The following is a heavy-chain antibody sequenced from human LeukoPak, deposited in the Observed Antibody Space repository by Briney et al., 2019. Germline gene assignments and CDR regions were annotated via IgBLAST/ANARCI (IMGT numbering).Heavy chain of an antibody. V-gene: IGHV4-34*01. Sequence: SETLSLTCAVYGGSFSGYYWSWIRQPPGKGLEWIGETNHSGSTNYNPSLKSRVTISVDTSKNQFSLKLSSVTAADTAVYYCARTLSRGGYYFDYWGQGTLVTVSS. CDR2: TNHSGST. CDR1: GGSFSGYY. CDR3: ARTLSRGGYYFDY. J-gene: IGHJ4*02.